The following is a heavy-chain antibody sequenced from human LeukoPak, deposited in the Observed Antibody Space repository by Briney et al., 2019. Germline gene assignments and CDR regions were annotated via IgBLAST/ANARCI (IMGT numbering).Heavy chain of an antibody. D-gene: IGHD1-1*01. CDR3: ARVSWSPGTSYYYMDV. Sequence: SETLSLTCTVSGGSISRYYWSWIRQPPGKGLEWFGYVYDSGTTNYNPSLKSRVTVSVDTSKNQFSLKLSSVTAADTAVYYCARVSWSPGTSYYYMDVWGKGTTVTVSS. J-gene: IGHJ6*03. CDR2: VYDSGTT. CDR1: GGSISRYY. V-gene: IGHV4-59*01.